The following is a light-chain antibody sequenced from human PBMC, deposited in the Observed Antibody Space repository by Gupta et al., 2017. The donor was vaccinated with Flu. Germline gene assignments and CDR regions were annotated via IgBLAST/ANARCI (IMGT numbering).Light chain of an antibody. J-gene: IGKJ1*01. CDR2: LAS. CDR1: QSLLHSNEYNY. CDR3: MQTLQSPVA. Sequence: ISCKSSQSLLHSNEYNYLDWYVQKPGQSPQLLIYLASKRASGVPDRFIARGSGTDFTLKIRKVEAEDVGVYYCMQTLQSPVAFGQGTKVEIK. V-gene: IGKV2-28*01.